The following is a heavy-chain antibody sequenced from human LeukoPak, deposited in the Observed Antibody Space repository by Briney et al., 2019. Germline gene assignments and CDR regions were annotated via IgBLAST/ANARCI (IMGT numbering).Heavy chain of an antibody. J-gene: IGHJ4*02. Sequence: PGGSLRLSCAASGFTVSSNYMSWVCQAPGKGLEWVSVIYSGGSTYYGDSVQGRFTISRDNSKSTLCLQMNSLRAEDTAVYYCAKQLGYCSDGSCYFPYWGQGTLVTVSS. CDR1: GFTVSSNY. V-gene: IGHV3-53*01. CDR2: IYSGGST. D-gene: IGHD2-15*01. CDR3: AKQLGYCSDGSCYFPY.